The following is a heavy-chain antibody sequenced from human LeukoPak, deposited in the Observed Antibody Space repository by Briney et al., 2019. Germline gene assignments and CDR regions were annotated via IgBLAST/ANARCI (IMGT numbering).Heavy chain of an antibody. CDR3: ARDFAYTTFDY. CDR1: GFTFSSYG. J-gene: IGHJ4*02. CDR2: ISDDGTRK. Sequence: GGSLRLSCAASGFTFSSYGIHWVRLAPGKGLEWVAVISDDGTRKYYADSVQGRFTISRDNSKNTLYLQMNSLRAEDTAVYYCARDFAYTTFDYWGQGTLVTVSS. V-gene: IGHV3-30*03. D-gene: IGHD3-16*01.